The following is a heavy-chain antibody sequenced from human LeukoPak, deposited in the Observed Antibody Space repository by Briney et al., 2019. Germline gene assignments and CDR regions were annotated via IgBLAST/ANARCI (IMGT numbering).Heavy chain of an antibody. CDR3: TRWGYFDWQSRYYYYYYGMDV. V-gene: IGHV3-49*04. D-gene: IGHD3-9*01. CDR2: IRSKAYGGTT. CDR1: GFTFGDNA. J-gene: IGHJ6*04. Sequence: GGSLRLSCTASGFTFGDNAMSWVRQAPGKGLEWVGFIRSKAYGGTTEYAASVKGRFTISRDDSKSIAYLQMNSLKTEDTAVYHCTRWGYFDWQSRYYYYYYGMDVWGKGTTVTVSS.